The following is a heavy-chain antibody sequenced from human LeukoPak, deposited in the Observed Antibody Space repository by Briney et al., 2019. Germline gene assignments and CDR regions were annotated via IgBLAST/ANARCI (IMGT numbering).Heavy chain of an antibody. J-gene: IGHJ3*02. D-gene: IGHD6-6*01. CDR3: ARDPGRSSSSSLAFDI. V-gene: IGHV4-59*01. CDR1: GGSISSYY. CDR2: IYYSGST. Sequence: SETLSLTCTVSGGSISSYYWSWIRQPPGKGLEWIGYIYYSGSTNYNPSLKSRVTISVDTSKNQFSLRLSSVTAADTAVYYCARDPGRSSSSSLAFDIWGQGTMVTVSS.